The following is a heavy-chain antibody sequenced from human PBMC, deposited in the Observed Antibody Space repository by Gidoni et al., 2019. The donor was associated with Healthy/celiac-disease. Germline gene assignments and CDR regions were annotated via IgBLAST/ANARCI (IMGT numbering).Heavy chain of an antibody. J-gene: IGHJ4*01. CDR1: GSPFCSYA. V-gene: IGHV3-23*01. Sequence: VQLLVSGGGLVQPGGSLRLFCAASGSPFCSYAMRSVRQAPGKALERVSAISGSGGSTYYADSVKGRFNISRDNSKDTLYLQMNSLGAEDTAVYYCVDTLRGLVGSSGFDYWGQGTLVTVSS. D-gene: IGHD6-19*01. CDR2: ISGSGGST. CDR3: VDTLRGLVGSSGFDY.